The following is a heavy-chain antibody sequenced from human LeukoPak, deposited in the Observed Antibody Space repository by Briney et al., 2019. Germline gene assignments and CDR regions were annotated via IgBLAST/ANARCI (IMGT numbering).Heavy chain of an antibody. J-gene: IGHJ6*03. Sequence: PSETLSLTCAVYGGSLSGYYWSWIRQPPGKGLEWIGEINHSGSTNYNPSLKSRVTISVDTSKNQFSLKLSSVTAADTAVYYCARARGYYYYYMDVWGKGTTVTVSS. CDR2: INHSGST. V-gene: IGHV4-34*01. CDR1: GGSLSGYY. CDR3: ARARGYYYYYMDV.